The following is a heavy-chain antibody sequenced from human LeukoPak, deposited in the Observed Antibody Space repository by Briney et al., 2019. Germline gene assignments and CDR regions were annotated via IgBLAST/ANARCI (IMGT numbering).Heavy chain of an antibody. Sequence: GASVKVSCKATGYTFTSYGIRWVRQAPGQGLEWMGWISAYNGNTNYAQKLQGRVTMTTDTSTSTAYMELRSLRSDDTAVYYCARDLFRIAVAGTIPNYWGQGTLVTVSS. CDR2: ISAYNGNT. CDR3: ARDLFRIAVAGTIPNY. CDR1: GYTFTSYG. J-gene: IGHJ4*02. V-gene: IGHV1-18*01. D-gene: IGHD6-19*01.